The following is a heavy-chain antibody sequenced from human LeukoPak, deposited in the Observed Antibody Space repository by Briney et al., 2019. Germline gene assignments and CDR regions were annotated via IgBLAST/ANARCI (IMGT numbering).Heavy chain of an antibody. V-gene: IGHV1-69*13. CDR2: IIPIFGTA. D-gene: IGHD3-10*01. CDR3: ARANYGSGSYLGGGWFDP. J-gene: IGHJ5*02. CDR1: GGTFSSYA. Sequence: SVKVSCKASGGTFSSYAISWVRQAPGQGLEWMGGIIPIFGTANYAQKFQGRVTITADESTSTAYMELSSLRSEDTAVYYCARANYGSGSYLGGGWFDPWGQGTLVTVSS.